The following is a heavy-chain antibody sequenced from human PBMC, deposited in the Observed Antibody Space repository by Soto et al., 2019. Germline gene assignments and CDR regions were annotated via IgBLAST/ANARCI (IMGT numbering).Heavy chain of an antibody. CDR2: ISYDGTYK. J-gene: IGHJ6*02. D-gene: IGHD1-26*01. Sequence: QVQLVESGGGVVQPGRSLRLSCAASGFTFNNFAMHWVRQAPGKGLEWVAFISYDGTYKYYADSVRGRFTVYRDNSNSALYVQMNSLTGEDTAVYYCARTRSAWSDFHYYSLDVWGQGTTVTVSS. CDR3: ARTRSAWSDFHYYSLDV. V-gene: IGHV3-30*14. CDR1: GFTFNNFA.